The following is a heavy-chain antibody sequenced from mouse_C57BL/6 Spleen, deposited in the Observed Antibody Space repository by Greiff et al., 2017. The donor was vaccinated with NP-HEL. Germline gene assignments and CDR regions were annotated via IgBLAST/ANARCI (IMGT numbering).Heavy chain of an antibody. Sequence: QVHVKQPGAELVRPGSSVKLSCKASGYTFTSYWMDWVKQRPGQGLEWIGNIYPSDSETHYNQKFKDKATLTVDKSSSTAYMQLSSLTSEDSAVYYCARYGDKCVNYAMDYWGQGTSVTVSS. D-gene: IGHD1-1*01. CDR3: ARYGDKCVNYAMDY. CDR2: IYPSDSET. J-gene: IGHJ4*01. V-gene: IGHV1-61*01. CDR1: GYTFTSYW.